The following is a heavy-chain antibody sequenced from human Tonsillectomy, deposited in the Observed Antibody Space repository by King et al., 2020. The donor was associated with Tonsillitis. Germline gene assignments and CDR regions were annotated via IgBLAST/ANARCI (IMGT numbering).Heavy chain of an antibody. CDR1: GFTFSSYW. CDR3: ARVRAYGLFDY. D-gene: IGHD3-10*01. J-gene: IGHJ4*02. V-gene: IGHV3-74*01. CDR2: INDDGDTT. Sequence: VQLVESGGGLVQPGGSLRLSCAASGFTFSSYWMHWVRQVPGKGLVWVSRINDDGDTTTYADSVKGRFTISRDNAKNTLYLQMNSLRAEDTAVYYCARVRAYGLFDYCGQGTLVTVSS.